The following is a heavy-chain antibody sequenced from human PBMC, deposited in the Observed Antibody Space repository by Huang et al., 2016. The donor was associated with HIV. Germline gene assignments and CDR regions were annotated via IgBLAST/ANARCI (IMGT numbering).Heavy chain of an antibody. J-gene: IGHJ3*01. D-gene: IGHD2-21*02. CDR2: IYPGDSDV. CDR3: ARPPTYSDDGGYYIDAFGV. CDR1: GYSFTRQG. V-gene: IGHV5-51*03. Sequence: EVQLMQSGAEMKRPGESLKISCKVSGYSFTRQGIGWGRQMPGKGPEWVGIIYPGDSDVKYSPTFQGQVTISADNSISTAYLQWKSLKVSDTAMYFCARPPTYSDDGGYYIDAFGVWGRGTMVTVS.